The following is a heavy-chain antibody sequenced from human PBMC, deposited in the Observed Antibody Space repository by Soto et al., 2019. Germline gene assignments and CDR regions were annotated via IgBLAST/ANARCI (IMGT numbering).Heavy chain of an antibody. J-gene: IGHJ5*02. V-gene: IGHV4-39*01. CDR2: IYYSGST. CDR1: GGSISSSSYY. Sequence: SETLSLTCTVSGGSISSSSYYWGWIRQPPGKGLEWIGSIYYSGSTYYNPSLKSRVTISVDTSKNQFSLKLSSVTAADTAVYYCARHQLVVVVAATPGWFDPWGQGTLVTVSS. CDR3: ARHQLVVVVAATPGWFDP. D-gene: IGHD2-15*01.